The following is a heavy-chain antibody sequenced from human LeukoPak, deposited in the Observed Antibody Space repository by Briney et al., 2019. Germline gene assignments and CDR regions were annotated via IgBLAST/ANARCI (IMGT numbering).Heavy chain of an antibody. D-gene: IGHD2-21*01. J-gene: IGHJ6*02. CDR2: ISGSGTNT. Sequence: WGSLRLSCAASGFTFSSYAMIWVRQAPGKGLEWVSSISGSGTNTYYADAVEGRFTISRDTPKSTLFLQMSSLRPEDTAVYYCAKGLGGATRAMDVWGQGTTVTVSS. CDR3: AKGLGGATRAMDV. CDR1: GFTFSSYA. V-gene: IGHV3-23*01.